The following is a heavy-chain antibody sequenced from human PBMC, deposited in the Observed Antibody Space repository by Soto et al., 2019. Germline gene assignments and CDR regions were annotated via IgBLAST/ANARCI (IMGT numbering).Heavy chain of an antibody. V-gene: IGHV4-59*01. Sequence: SETLSLTCSVSGGSMSEYFWSWIRQSPGKGLEWIGYIYYLGSTDYNPSLKSRVTISVDTSKRQISLRLTSVTAADTAVYYCARDGYDGSGSPYPAYWGPGTQVTVSS. CDR3: ARDGYDGSGSPYPAY. CDR1: GGSMSEYF. D-gene: IGHD3-10*01. CDR2: IYYLGST. J-gene: IGHJ4*02.